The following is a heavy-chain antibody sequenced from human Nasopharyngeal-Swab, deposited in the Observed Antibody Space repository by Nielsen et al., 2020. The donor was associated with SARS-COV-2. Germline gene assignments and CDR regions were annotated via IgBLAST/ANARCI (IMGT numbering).Heavy chain of an antibody. CDR2: ISAYNGNT. CDR3: ARAKGSGSLSDLYYYYGMDV. J-gene: IGHJ6*02. D-gene: IGHD6-19*01. V-gene: IGHV1-18*01. CDR1: GYTFTSYG. Sequence: ASVKVSCKASGYTFTSYGISWVRQAPGQGLAWMGWISAYNGNTNYAQKLQGRVTMTTDTSTSTAYMELRSLRSDDTAVYYCARAKGSGSLSDLYYYYGMDVWGQGTTVTVSS.